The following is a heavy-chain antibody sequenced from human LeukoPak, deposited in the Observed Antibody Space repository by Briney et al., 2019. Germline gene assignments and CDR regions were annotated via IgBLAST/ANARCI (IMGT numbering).Heavy chain of an antibody. CDR3: AKDGPQSEYQPLGSSDY. Sequence: GGSLRLSCAASGFTFSSHAMSWVRQAPGKGLEWVSGISASGGSTYYADSVKGRFTISRDNSKNTLYLQMNSLRAEDTALYYCAKDGPQSEYQPLGSSDYWGQGTLVTVSS. D-gene: IGHD2-2*01. CDR1: GFTFSSHA. CDR2: ISASGGST. J-gene: IGHJ4*02. V-gene: IGHV3-23*01.